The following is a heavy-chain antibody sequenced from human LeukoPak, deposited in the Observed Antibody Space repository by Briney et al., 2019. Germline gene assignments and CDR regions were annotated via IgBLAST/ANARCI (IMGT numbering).Heavy chain of an antibody. CDR1: GFTFSSYA. D-gene: IGHD2-15*01. CDR2: ISGSGGST. Sequence: PGGSLRLSCAASGFTFSSYAMSWVRQAPGKGLEWVSAISGSGGSTYYADSVKGRFTISRDNSKNTLYLQMNSLRAEDTAVYYCAKSSIVVVAAIRPYYFDYWGQGTLVTVSS. CDR3: AKSSIVVVAAIRPYYFDY. J-gene: IGHJ4*02. V-gene: IGHV3-23*01.